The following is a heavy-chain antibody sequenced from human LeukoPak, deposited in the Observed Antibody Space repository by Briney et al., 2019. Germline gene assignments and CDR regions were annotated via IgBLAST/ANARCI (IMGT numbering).Heavy chain of an antibody. Sequence: GGSLRLSCAASGFTFSTYTMNWVRQAPGRGLEWVSYIRSSGSTIFCADSVKGRFTVSRDNAKNSLYLQMNSLRAEDTAVYYCARDSGNGGSIDYWGQGTLVTVSS. CDR2: IRSSGSTI. D-gene: IGHD2-15*01. CDR3: ARDSGNGGSIDY. CDR1: GFTFSTYT. V-gene: IGHV3-48*01. J-gene: IGHJ4*02.